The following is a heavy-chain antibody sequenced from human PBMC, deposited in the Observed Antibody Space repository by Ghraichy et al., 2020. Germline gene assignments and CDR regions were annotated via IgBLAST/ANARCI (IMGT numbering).Heavy chain of an antibody. D-gene: IGHD2-2*01. CDR2: IYGDSRG. J-gene: IGHJ2*01. V-gene: IGHV3-53*01. Sequence: GESLNISCAASGFTVRNNYMSWVRQAPGKGLEWVSLIYGDSRGYYADSVKGRFTISTDTFKSALYLQMNSLRAEYTAVYYCARYSGGYCSGSNCYEGYFDFWGRGTLVTVSS. CDR1: GFTVRNNY. CDR3: ARYSGGYCSGSNCYEGYFDF.